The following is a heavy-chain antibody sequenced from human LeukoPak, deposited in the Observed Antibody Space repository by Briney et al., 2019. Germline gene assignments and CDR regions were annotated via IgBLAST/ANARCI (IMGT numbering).Heavy chain of an antibody. CDR3: ARDLRDDYYDSSHVYYFDY. Sequence: ASAKVSCKASGYTFTSYDINWVRQATGQGLEWMGWMNPNSGNTGYAQKFQGRVTMTRNTSISTAYMELSSLRSEDTAVYYCARDLRDDYYDSSHVYYFDYWGQGTLVTVSS. J-gene: IGHJ4*02. CDR2: MNPNSGNT. V-gene: IGHV1-8*01. CDR1: GYTFTSYD. D-gene: IGHD3-22*01.